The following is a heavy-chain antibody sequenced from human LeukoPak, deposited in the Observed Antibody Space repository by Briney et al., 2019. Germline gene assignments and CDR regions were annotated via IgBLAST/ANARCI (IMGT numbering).Heavy chain of an antibody. CDR2: ISAYSGNT. CDR3: ARGHPGYYDNSGYLPLDY. Sequence: GASVKVSCEAFGYTFSSYGISWVRQAPGQGLEWMGWISAYSGNTNYAQKLQGRVTMTADTSTNTAYMELRSLRSDDTAVYYCARGHPGYYDNSGYLPLDYWGQGTLVTASS. CDR1: GYTFSSYG. J-gene: IGHJ4*02. D-gene: IGHD3-22*01. V-gene: IGHV1-18*01.